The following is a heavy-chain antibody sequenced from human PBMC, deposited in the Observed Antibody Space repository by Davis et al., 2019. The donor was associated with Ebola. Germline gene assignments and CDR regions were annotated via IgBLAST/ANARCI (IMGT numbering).Heavy chain of an antibody. CDR3: ARPVTYCGGDCFAFDY. J-gene: IGHJ4*02. CDR2: INPNSGGT. D-gene: IGHD2-21*02. V-gene: IGHV1-2*06. CDR1: GYTFTNYY. Sequence: AASVKVSCKASGYTFTNYYMHWVRQAPGQGLEWMGRINPNSGGTNYAQKFQGRVTMTRDTSISTAYMELSRLRSDDTAVYYCARPVTYCGGDCFAFDYWGQGTLVTVSS.